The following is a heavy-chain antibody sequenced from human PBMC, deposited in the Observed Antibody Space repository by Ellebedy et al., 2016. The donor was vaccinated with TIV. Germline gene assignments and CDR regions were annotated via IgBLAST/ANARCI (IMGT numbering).Heavy chain of an antibody. CDR2: INPNSGGT. V-gene: IGHV1-2*02. J-gene: IGHJ3*02. CDR1: GYTFTGYY. Sequence: ASVKVSXXASGYTFTGYYMHWVRQAPGQGLEWMGWINPNSGGTNYAQKFQGRVTMTRDTSISTAYLQWSSLKASDTAMYYCARRVDAFDIWGQGTMVTVSS. CDR3: ARRVDAFDI.